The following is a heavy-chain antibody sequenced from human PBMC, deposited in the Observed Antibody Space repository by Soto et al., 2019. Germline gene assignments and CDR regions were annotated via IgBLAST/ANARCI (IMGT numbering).Heavy chain of an antibody. CDR3: AKDSYGYSSHIEY. J-gene: IGHJ4*02. CDR1: GFTFSSYG. V-gene: IGHV3-30*18. CDR2: IPYDGSNE. D-gene: IGHD6-13*01. Sequence: QVQLVESGGGVVQPGRSLRLSCAASGFTFSSYGMHWVRQAPGKGLEWVAVIPYDGSNEYYADSVKGRFTISRDNSKTTLYLQMNSLRAEDTAVYYCAKDSYGYSSHIEYWGQGTLVTVSS.